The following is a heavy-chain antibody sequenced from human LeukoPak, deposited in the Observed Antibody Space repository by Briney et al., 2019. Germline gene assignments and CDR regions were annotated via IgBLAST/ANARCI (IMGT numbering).Heavy chain of an antibody. CDR2: IKSKADGETT. J-gene: IGHJ4*02. V-gene: IGHV3-15*01. CDR3: TTGYWNAWHDGY. D-gene: IGHD1-1*01. CDR1: GFIFSDAW. Sequence: GGSLRLSCVASGFIFSDAWMSWVRQAPGKGLEWVGRIKSKADGETTDYAAPLKGRLTISRDDSKNTLYVQINSLKTEDTGVYYCTTGYWNAWHDGYWGQGTLVTVSS.